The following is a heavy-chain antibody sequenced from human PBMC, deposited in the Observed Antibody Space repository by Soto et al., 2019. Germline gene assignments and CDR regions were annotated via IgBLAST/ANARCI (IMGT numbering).Heavy chain of an antibody. V-gene: IGHV4-39*01. CDR2: IYYSGST. CDR3: ARRGGDYGGKFGAFDI. D-gene: IGHD4-17*01. Sequence: SETLSLTCTVSGGSISSSSYYWGWIRQPPGKGLEWIGSIYYSGSTYYNPSLKSRVTISVDTSKNQFSLKLSSVTAADTAVYYCARRGGDYGGKFGAFDIWGQGTMVTVSS. CDR1: GGSISSSSYY. J-gene: IGHJ3*02.